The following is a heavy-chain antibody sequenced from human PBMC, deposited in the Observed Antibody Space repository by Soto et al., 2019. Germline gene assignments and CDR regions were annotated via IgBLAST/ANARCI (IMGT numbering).Heavy chain of an antibody. V-gene: IGHV1-2*02. Sequence: GASVKVTCKALGCTFTGTDIHWVGQAPEQGPEWMGEIGLASAPTRYAQKFQGRVTMTMDMSSTTVYMELSNLSPDDTAVYYCWRGRSGQRVIFYWAQGTL. J-gene: IGHJ4*02. CDR3: WRGRSGQRVIFY. CDR2: IGLASAPT. CDR1: GCTFTGTD. D-gene: IGHD3-3*02.